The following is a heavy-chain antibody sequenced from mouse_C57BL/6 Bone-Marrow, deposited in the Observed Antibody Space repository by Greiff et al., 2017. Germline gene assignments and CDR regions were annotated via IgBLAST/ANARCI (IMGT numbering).Heavy chain of an antibody. CDR3: ARYYYGLDY. CDR2: INPSTGGT. D-gene: IGHD1-1*01. V-gene: IGHV1-42*01. CDR1: GYSFTGYY. J-gene: IGHJ2*01. Sequence: LQQSGPELVKPGASVKISCKASGYSFTGYYMNWVKQSPEKSLEWIGEINPSTGGTTYNQKFKAKATLTVDKSSSTAYMQLKSLTSEDSAVYYCARYYYGLDYWGQGTTLTVSS.